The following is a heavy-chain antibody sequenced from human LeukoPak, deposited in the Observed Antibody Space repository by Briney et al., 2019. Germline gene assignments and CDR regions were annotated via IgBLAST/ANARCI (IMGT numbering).Heavy chain of an antibody. CDR3: AKDMGYCSGGSCYPAWFDP. CDR2: ISWNSGSI. J-gene: IGHJ5*02. CDR1: GFTFINYW. Sequence: GGSLRLSCAASGFTFINYWMHWVRQAPGKGLEWVSGISWNSGSIGYADSVKGRFTISRDNAKNSLYLQMNGLRAEDTALYYCAKDMGYCSGGSCYPAWFDPWGQGTLVTVSS. D-gene: IGHD2-15*01. V-gene: IGHV3-9*01.